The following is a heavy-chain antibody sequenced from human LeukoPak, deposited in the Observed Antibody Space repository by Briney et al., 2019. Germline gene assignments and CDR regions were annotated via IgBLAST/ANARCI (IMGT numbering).Heavy chain of an antibody. Sequence: GASVKVSCKASGYTFTSYYIHWVRQAPGQGLEWMGIINPSDGYTNYAQKFQGRVTMTRDMSTSTVYMELRSLRSDDTAVYYCGRALLGGSDIYTPFSYWGQGTLVTVSS. D-gene: IGHD3-10*01. CDR2: INPSDGYT. J-gene: IGHJ4*02. CDR1: GYTFTSYY. CDR3: GRALLGGSDIYTPFSY. V-gene: IGHV1-46*01.